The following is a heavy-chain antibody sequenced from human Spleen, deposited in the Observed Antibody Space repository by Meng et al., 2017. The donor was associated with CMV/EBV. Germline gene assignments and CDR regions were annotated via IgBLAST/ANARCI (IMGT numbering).Heavy chain of an antibody. CDR3: ARLGITIFGMVIFDYYGMDV. CDR2: IHSGGST. CDR1: GFTVSSSY. V-gene: IGHV3-53*01. D-gene: IGHD3-3*01. Sequence: GGSLRLSCAASGFTVSSSYISWVRQAPGKGLEWVSVIHSGGSTYYAESVKGRFSFSRDNSKNTLYLQMNSLRVEDTAVYYCARLGITIFGMVIFDYYGMDVWGQGTTVTVSS. J-gene: IGHJ6*02.